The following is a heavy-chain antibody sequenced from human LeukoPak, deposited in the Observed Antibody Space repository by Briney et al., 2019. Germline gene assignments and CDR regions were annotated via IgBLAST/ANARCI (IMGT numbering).Heavy chain of an antibody. V-gene: IGHV3-48*03. J-gene: IGHJ4*02. Sequence: GGSLRLSCAASGFTFSSYEMNWVRQAPGKGLEWVSYISSSGSTIYYADSVKGRFTISRDNAKNSLYLQMNSLRAEDTAVYYCARVDYSGDYWGQGTLVTVSS. CDR3: ARVDYSGDY. CDR1: GFTFSSYE. D-gene: IGHD2-21*01. CDR2: ISSSGSTI.